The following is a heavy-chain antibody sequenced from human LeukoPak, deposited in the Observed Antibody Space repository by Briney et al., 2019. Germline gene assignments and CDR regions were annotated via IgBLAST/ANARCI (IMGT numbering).Heavy chain of an antibody. J-gene: IGHJ4*02. CDR1: GFTFTSYW. D-gene: IGHD2-21*02. CDR2: INEGGSYK. V-gene: IGHV3-7*01. Sequence: PGGSLRLSCAVSGFTFTSYWMSWVRQAPGKGLEWVANINEGGSYKYHADSVKGRLTISRDNAKNSLYLQMNSLRAEDTAVYYCARDATRGGDNDYWGQGTRVIVSS. CDR3: ARDATRGGDNDY.